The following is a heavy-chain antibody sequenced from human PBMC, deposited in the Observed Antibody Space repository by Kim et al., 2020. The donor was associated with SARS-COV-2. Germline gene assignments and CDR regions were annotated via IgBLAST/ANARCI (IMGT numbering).Heavy chain of an antibody. V-gene: IGHV3-23*01. CDR3: ALKGSFGSGY. CDR1: GVAFSNYA. J-gene: IGHJ4*02. Sequence: GGSLRLSCTVSGVAFSNYAMTWVRQVPEKGLEWASAVSGSGDKTYYADSVKGRFTISRDNSKSTLYLQMNSLRAEDTAIYYCALKGSFGSGYGGQGTLVTVSS. CDR2: VSGSGDKT. D-gene: IGHD3-3*01.